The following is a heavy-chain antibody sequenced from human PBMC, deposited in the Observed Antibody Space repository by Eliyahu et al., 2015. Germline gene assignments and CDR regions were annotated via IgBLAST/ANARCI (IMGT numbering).Heavy chain of an antibody. CDR2: ITGYNGDT. J-gene: IGHJ4*02. D-gene: IGHD6-13*01. CDR1: GYTFTSYG. CDR3: ARGTAGDLDY. V-gene: IGHV1-18*01. Sequence: QVHLMQSGAEVKKPGASVKVSCKPSGYTFTSYGISWVRQAPGRGLEWMGWITGYNGDTKYAQEFQGRISLTRDTPTSTAYMELGSLRSDDTAIYYCARGTAGDLDYWGQGTLVTVSS.